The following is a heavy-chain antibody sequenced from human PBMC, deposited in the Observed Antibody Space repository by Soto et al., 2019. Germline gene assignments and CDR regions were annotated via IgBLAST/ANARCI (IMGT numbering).Heavy chain of an antibody. CDR2: ISAYNGNT. V-gene: IGHV1-18*04. CDR3: ARSLIGPAASTHKLNWFDP. J-gene: IGHJ5*02. CDR1: GYTFTSYG. D-gene: IGHD2-2*01. Sequence: GASVKVSCKASGYTFTSYGISWVRQAPGQGLEWMGWISAYNGNTNYAQKLQGRVTMTTDTSTSTAYMELRSLRSDDTAVYYCARSLIGPAASTHKLNWFDPWGQGTLVTVSS.